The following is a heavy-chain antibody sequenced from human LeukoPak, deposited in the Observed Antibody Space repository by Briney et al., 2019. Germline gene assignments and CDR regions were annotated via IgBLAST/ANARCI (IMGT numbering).Heavy chain of an antibody. CDR3: ARGEQWLVHRHFDY. D-gene: IGHD6-19*01. CDR2: TYYRSKWYN. V-gene: IGHV6-1*01. J-gene: IGHJ4*02. Sequence: SQTLSLTCAISGESVSSNSAAWNWIRQSPSRGLEWLGRTYYRSKWYNDYAVSVKSRITINPDTSKNQFSLQLNSVTPEDTAVYYCARGEQWLVHRHFDYWGQGTLVTVSS. CDR1: GESVSSNSAA.